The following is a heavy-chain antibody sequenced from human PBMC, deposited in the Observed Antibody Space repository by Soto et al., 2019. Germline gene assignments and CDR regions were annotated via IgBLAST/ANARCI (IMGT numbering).Heavy chain of an antibody. Sequence: SETLSLTCSVSGVSVGSGSFYWSWIRQPPGKGLEWIGFIYNTETFNYNPSLKSRVTLSVDASKHQFSLKLSSVTAADTAVYYFASVPLRYRRSNTFYSCGQGALVP. CDR1: GVSVGSGSFY. J-gene: IGHJ4*02. CDR3: ASVPLRYRRSNTFYS. V-gene: IGHV4-61*01. CDR2: IYNTETF. D-gene: IGHD6-6*01.